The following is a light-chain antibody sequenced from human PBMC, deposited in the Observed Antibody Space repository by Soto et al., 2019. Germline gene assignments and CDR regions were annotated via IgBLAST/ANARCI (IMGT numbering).Light chain of an antibody. CDR1: NSDVGSYNY. CDR2: NVY. J-gene: IGLJ1*01. CDR3: SSYTISRTYV. Sequence: QSALTQPASVSGSPGQSITISCTVTNSDVGSYNYVSWHQQHPGKAPKLMIYNVYDRPSGISNRFSGSKSGNTASLAISGLQGEDEADYYCSSYTISRTYVFGTGTKVTV. V-gene: IGLV2-14*03.